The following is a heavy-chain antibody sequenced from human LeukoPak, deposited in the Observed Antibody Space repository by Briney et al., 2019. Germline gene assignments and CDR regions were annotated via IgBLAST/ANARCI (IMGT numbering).Heavy chain of an antibody. V-gene: IGHV3-23*01. Sequence: GGSLRLSCAASGFTFSSYAIRGVRQAPGTGLEWVSSIPGSGGATYYADSVKGRFTISRDNSKNTLYLQMNSLRAEDTAVYYCARGAGYDYPYYFDYWGQGTLVTVSS. D-gene: IGHD5-12*01. J-gene: IGHJ4*02. CDR1: GFTFSSYA. CDR2: IPGSGGAT. CDR3: ARGAGYDYPYYFDY.